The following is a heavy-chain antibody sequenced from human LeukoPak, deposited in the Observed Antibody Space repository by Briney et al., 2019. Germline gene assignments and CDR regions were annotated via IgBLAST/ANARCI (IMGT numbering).Heavy chain of an antibody. V-gene: IGHV3-7*01. CDR3: AKDKIAVRPGWFAP. D-gene: IGHD6-6*01. Sequence: PGGSLRLSCAASGFTFSSYWMSWVRQAPGKGLEWVANIKQDGSEKYYADSVKGRFTISRDNSKNTLYLQMSSLRAEDTAVYYSAKDKIAVRPGWFAPWGQGTLVTVSS. CDR2: IKQDGSEK. CDR1: GFTFSSYW. J-gene: IGHJ5*02.